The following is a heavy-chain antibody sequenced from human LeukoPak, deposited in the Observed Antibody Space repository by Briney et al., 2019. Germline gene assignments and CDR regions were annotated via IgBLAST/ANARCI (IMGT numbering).Heavy chain of an antibody. Sequence: TSGGSLRLSCAASGFTFSSYSMNWVRQAPGKGLEWVSSITSSSRYIYYADSVKGRFTISRDNAKNSLYLQMNYLRAEDTAVYYCARDPSYRGFDAFDIWGQGTMVTVSS. V-gene: IGHV3-21*01. CDR3: ARDPSYRGFDAFDI. CDR2: ITSSSRYI. J-gene: IGHJ3*02. D-gene: IGHD1-26*01. CDR1: GFTFSSYS.